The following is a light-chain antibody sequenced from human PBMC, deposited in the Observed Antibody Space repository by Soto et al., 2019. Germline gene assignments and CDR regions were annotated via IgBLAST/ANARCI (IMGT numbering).Light chain of an antibody. Sequence: EIVMTQSPATLSVSPGERATLSCRASQSVSSNLAWYQQKPGQAPSLLISGASTRATGIPARFSGSGSGTEFTLTISSLQSEDFAVYYCQQYNNWPRTFGQGTKV. CDR1: QSVSSN. J-gene: IGKJ1*01. CDR2: GAS. V-gene: IGKV3-15*01. CDR3: QQYNNWPRT.